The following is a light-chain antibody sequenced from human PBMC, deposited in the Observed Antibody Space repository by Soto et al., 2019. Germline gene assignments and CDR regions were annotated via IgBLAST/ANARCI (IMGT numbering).Light chain of an antibody. CDR3: SSYAGRNNLFV. CDR2: EVS. Sequence: QSALTQPPSASGSPGQSVTISCTGTSSDVGGYNYVSWYQQHPGKAPKLMIYEVSKRPSGVPDRFSGSKSGNTAALTVSGLQAEDEADYYCSSYAGRNNLFVFGTGTKLPV. CDR1: SSDVGGYNY. J-gene: IGLJ1*01. V-gene: IGLV2-8*01.